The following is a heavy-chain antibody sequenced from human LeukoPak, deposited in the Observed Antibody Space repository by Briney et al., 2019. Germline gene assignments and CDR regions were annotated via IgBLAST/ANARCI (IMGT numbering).Heavy chain of an antibody. Sequence: GASVKVSCKTSGYTFATYFMHWVRQAPGQGLEWMGYIKPNSGDINYAQKFRGRVTMTWDTSISTAYIELSGLTSDDTAIYYCVRPTYCGGNCYFNFDYWGQGTLVTVSS. D-gene: IGHD2-21*02. CDR2: IKPNSGDI. CDR1: GYTFATYF. CDR3: VRPTYCGGNCYFNFDY. V-gene: IGHV1-2*02. J-gene: IGHJ4*02.